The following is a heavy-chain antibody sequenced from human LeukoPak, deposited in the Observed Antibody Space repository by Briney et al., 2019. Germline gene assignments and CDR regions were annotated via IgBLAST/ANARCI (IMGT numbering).Heavy chain of an antibody. J-gene: IGHJ4*02. V-gene: IGHV4-59*08. CDR3: ARHPFFASFDY. CDR2: IYISGDT. Sequence: SETLSLTCTVSGASFSNDYWSWIRQPPGKGLEWIGYIYISGDTNYNPSLRSRVSISLDTSENQFSLQLTSVTAADTAVYYCARHPFFASFDYWGLGTLVTVSS. CDR1: GASFSNDY. D-gene: IGHD3-3*01.